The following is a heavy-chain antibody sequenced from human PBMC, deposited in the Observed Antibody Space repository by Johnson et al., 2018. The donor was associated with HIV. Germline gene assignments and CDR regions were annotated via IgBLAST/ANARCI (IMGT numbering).Heavy chain of an antibody. CDR3: ARVTTMIVVVFAFDI. D-gene: IGHD3-22*01. Sequence: VQLLESGGGLVQPGGSLRLSCAASGFTVSSNYMSWVRQAPGKGLEWVSVIYSGGSTYYADSVMGRFTISRDNSKSTLYLQMNSLRAEDTAVYYCARVTTMIVVVFAFDIWGQGTMVTVSS. J-gene: IGHJ3*02. CDR1: GFTVSSNY. CDR2: IYSGGST. V-gene: IGHV3-66*02.